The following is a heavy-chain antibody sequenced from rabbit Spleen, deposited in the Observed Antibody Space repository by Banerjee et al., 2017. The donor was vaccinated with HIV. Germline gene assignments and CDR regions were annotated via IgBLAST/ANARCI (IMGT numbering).Heavy chain of an antibody. CDR3: ARDVSSRNGRAAVRLNL. Sequence: QSLEESGGDLVKPGASLTLTCTASGFSFSGDYWICWVRQAPGKGLEWTACISSTRGDTYYANWAKGRFTFSKTSSTTVTLQMTSLTAADTATYFCARDVSSRNGRAAVRLNLWGPGTLVTVS. CDR2: ISSTRGDT. CDR1: GFSFSGDYW. J-gene: IGHJ4*01. V-gene: IGHV1S40*01. D-gene: IGHD1-1*01.